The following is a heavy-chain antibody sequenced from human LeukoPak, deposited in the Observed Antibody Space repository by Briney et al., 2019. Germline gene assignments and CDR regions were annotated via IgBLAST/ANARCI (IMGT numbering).Heavy chain of an antibody. V-gene: IGHV4-59*08. Sequence: SETLSLTCPVSGGSISSFFWSWVRQPPGKGLEWIGYAYYCGCTTYNTSLKSRVTISVDTSKNQFSLRLSSVTAADTAVYYCARWSGSFAYYFDSWGEGRLVTVSS. J-gene: IGHJ4*02. CDR1: GGSISSFF. CDR2: AYYCGCT. D-gene: IGHD1-26*01. CDR3: ARWSGSFAYYFDS.